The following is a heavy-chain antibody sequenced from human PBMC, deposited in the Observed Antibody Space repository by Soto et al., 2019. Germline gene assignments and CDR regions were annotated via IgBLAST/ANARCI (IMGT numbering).Heavy chain of an antibody. J-gene: IGHJ4*02. Sequence: QLQLQESGPGLVKPSETLSLTCTVSGGSISSSSYYWGWIRQPPGKGLEWIGSIYYSGSTYYNPSLKSRVTISVDTSKNQFSLKLSSVTAADTAVYYCASTKPYYYDSSGYYLFDYWGQGTLVTVSS. CDR3: ASTKPYYYDSSGYYLFDY. CDR2: IYYSGST. D-gene: IGHD3-22*01. V-gene: IGHV4-39*01. CDR1: GGSISSSSYY.